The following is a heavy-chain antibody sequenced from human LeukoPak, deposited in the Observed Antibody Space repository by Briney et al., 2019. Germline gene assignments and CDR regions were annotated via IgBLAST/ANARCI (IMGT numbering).Heavy chain of an antibody. Sequence: ASETLSLTCTVSGGSISSSSYYWGWIRRPPGKGLEWIGEINHSGSTNYNPSLKSRVTISVDTSKNQFSLKLSSVTAADTAVYYCASRSFTGRKGRPIDYWGQGTLVTVSS. CDR1: GGSISSSSYY. CDR3: ASRSFTGRKGRPIDY. J-gene: IGHJ4*02. D-gene: IGHD3-16*02. V-gene: IGHV4-39*07. CDR2: INHSGST.